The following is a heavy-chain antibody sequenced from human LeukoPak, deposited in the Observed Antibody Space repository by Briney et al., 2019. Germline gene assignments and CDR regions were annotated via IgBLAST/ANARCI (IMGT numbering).Heavy chain of an antibody. D-gene: IGHD1-26*01. J-gene: IGHJ4*02. CDR1: GGTFSSYA. CDR2: IIPIFGTA. V-gene: IGHV1-69*06. CDR3: ATDGIPGATTTLDY. Sequence: SVKVSCKASGGTFSSYAISWVRQAPGQGLEWMGGIIPIFGTANYAQKFQGRVTITADKSTSTAYMELSSLRSEDTAVYYCATDGIPGATTTLDYWGQGTLVTVSS.